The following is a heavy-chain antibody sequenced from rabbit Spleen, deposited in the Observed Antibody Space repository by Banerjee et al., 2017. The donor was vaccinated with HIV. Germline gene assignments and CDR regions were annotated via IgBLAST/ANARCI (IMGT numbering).Heavy chain of an antibody. D-gene: IGHD1-1*01. Sequence: QEQLVESGGGLVQPEGSLTLTCTASGFSFSSSYWICWVRQAPGKGLEWIACIYAGSGGFTYYANWPKGRFTISKTSSTTVTLQMTSLTAADTATYFCARNYVNAFDPWGPGTLVTVS. J-gene: IGHJ2*01. CDR3: ARNYVNAFDP. V-gene: IGHV1S45*01. CDR2: IYAGSGGFT. CDR1: GFSFSSSYW.